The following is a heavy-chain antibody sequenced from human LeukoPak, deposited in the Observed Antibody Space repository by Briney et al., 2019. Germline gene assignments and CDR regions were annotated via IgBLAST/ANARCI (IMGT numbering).Heavy chain of an antibody. V-gene: IGHV4-30-4*08. J-gene: IGHJ3*02. CDR3: ASTGGSYLGDAFDI. D-gene: IGHD1-26*01. CDR1: GGPISSSFYN. CDR2: IYYSGST. Sequence: PSETPSLTCTVSGGPISSSFYNCAWIRQSPGKGLEWIGYIYYSGSTYYNPSLKSRVTISVDTSKNQFSLKLSSVTAADTAVYYCASTGGSYLGDAFDIWGQGIMVTVSS.